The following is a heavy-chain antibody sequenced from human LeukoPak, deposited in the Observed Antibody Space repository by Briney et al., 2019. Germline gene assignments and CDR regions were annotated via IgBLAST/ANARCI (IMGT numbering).Heavy chain of an antibody. D-gene: IGHD6-6*01. CDR1: GFIFSNYW. CDR2: VNNDGSST. J-gene: IGHJ6*02. CDR3: ARDRQQLLLGMDV. Sequence: GGSLRLSCAASGFIFSNYWMHWVRQAPGKGLVWVSRVNNDGSSTTYADSVKGRFTISRDNAKNTLYLQMNSLRAEDTAVYYCARDRQQLLLGMDVWGQGTTVTVSS. V-gene: IGHV3-74*03.